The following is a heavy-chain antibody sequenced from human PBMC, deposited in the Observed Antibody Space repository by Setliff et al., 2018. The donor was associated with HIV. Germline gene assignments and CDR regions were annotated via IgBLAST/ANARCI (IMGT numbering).Heavy chain of an antibody. J-gene: IGHJ3*02. CDR2: IYHTGIT. D-gene: IGHD3-10*01. V-gene: IGHV4-59*02. CDR1: GGSVTSYY. Sequence: SETLSLTCTVSGGSVTSYYWSWIRQSPEKGLEWIGYIYHTGITNYNPSLKSRLSTSIDTSKNQFSLYLQMNSLRPEDSALYFCVKGGGWYGSGHNPAAFDIWGQGTMVTVSS. CDR3: VKGGGWYGSGHNPAAFDI.